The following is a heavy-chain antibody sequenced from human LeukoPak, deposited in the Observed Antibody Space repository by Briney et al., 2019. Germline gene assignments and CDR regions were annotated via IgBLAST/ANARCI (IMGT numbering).Heavy chain of an antibody. D-gene: IGHD3-9*01. V-gene: IGHV3-7*01. CDR2: IKPDGSAQ. J-gene: IGHJ4*02. Sequence: GGSLRLSCAASGFTFSNSWMSWVRQAPGKGLEWVATIKPDGSAQYYVDSVKGRFTISRDNAKNSLYLRLNSLRVEDTAVHYCARDPTHYLRYGYFDYWGQGTLVTVSS. CDR3: ARDPTHYLRYGYFDY. CDR1: GFTFSNSW.